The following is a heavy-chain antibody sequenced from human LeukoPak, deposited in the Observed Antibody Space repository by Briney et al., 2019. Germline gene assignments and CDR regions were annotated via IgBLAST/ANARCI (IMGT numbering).Heavy chain of an antibody. CDR2: IKQDGSEK. CDR3: ARDVTPIDDFWSGYYTQYYYYYMDV. Sequence: GGSLRLSCAASGFTFSSYSVSWVRQAPGKGLEWVANIKQDGSEKYYVDSVKGRFTISRDNAKNSLYLQMNSLRAEDTAVYYCARDVTPIDDFWSGYYTQYYYYYMDVWGKGTTVTVSS. D-gene: IGHD3-3*01. J-gene: IGHJ6*03. CDR1: GFTFSSYS. V-gene: IGHV3-7*01.